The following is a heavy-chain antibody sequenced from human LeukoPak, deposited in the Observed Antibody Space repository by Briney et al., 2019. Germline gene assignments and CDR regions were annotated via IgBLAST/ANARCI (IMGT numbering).Heavy chain of an antibody. CDR2: INHNGNVN. CDR1: GFTFSSYW. V-gene: IGHV3-7*03. J-gene: IGHJ4*02. Sequence: GGSLRLSCAASGFTFSSYWINWARQAPGKGLEWVASINHNGNVNYYVDSVKGRFTISRDNAKNSLYLQMSNLRAEDTAVYYCAKDGGLWVSAHWGDSWGRGTLVTVSS. CDR3: AKDGGLWVSAHWGDS. D-gene: IGHD7-27*01.